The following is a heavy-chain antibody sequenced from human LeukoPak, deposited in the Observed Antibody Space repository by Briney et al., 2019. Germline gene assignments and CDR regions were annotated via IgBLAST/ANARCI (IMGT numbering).Heavy chain of an antibody. CDR2: IYYSGST. CDR3: ARHTVDYDFWSGSAADY. CDR1: GGSISSSSYY. D-gene: IGHD3-3*01. J-gene: IGHJ4*02. Sequence: NTSETLSLTCTVSGGSISSSSYYWGWIRQPPGKGLEWIGSIYYSGSTYYNPSLKSRVTISVDTSKNQFSLKLSSVTAADTAVYYCARHTVDYDFWSGSAADYWGQGTLVTVSS. V-gene: IGHV4-39*01.